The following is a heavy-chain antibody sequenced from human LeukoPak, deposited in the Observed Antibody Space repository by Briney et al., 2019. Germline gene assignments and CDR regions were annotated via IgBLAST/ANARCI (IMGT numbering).Heavy chain of an antibody. Sequence: SETLSLTCTVSSGSISSYYWSWIRQPPGKGLEWIGYIYSSGSANYKPSLKSRVTISIDTSKNQFSLKVTSVTAADTAVYYCARRGGVFNFDYWGQGTLVTVSS. V-gene: IGHV4-59*08. CDR1: SGSISSYY. CDR2: IYSSGSA. CDR3: ARRGGVFNFDY. D-gene: IGHD5/OR15-5a*01. J-gene: IGHJ4*02.